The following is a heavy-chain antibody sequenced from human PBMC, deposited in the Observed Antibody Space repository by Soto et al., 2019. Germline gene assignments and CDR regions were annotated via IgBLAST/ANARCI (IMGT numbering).Heavy chain of an antibody. V-gene: IGHV3-21*01. CDR2: ISSSSSYI. CDR3: ARGRRLRRGRLYYRMDV. J-gene: IGHJ6*02. Sequence: WGSLRLSCAASGVTFSSYSMNWFRQAPGKGLEWVSSISSSSSYIYYADSVKGRFTISRDNAKNSLYLQMNSLRAEDTAVYSCARGRRLRRGRLYYRMDVSGQGIMVTGFS. CDR1: GVTFSSYS. D-gene: IGHD6-25*01.